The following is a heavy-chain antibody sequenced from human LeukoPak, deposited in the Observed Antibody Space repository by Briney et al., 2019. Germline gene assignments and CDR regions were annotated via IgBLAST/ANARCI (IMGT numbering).Heavy chain of an antibody. CDR3: ARGGMVRGVIKWGPFDY. CDR1: GGTFSSYA. V-gene: IGHV1-69*04. CDR2: IIPILGIA. Sequence: SVKVSCKASGGTFSSYAISWVRQAPGQGLEWMGRIIPILGIANYAQKFQGRVTITADKSTSTAYMELSSLRSEDTAVYYCARGGMVRGVIKWGPFDYWGQGTLVTVSS. J-gene: IGHJ4*02. D-gene: IGHD3-10*01.